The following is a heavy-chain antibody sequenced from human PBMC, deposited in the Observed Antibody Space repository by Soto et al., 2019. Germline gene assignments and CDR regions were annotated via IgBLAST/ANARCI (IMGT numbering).Heavy chain of an antibody. V-gene: IGHV1-69*13. CDR3: AREGARRRSSWSSYYYYGMYV. J-gene: IGHJ6*02. D-gene: IGHD6-13*01. CDR1: GGTFSSYA. Sequence: SVKVSCKASGGTFSSYAISWVRQAPGQGLEWMGGIIPIFGTANYAQKFQGRVTITADESTSTAYMELSSLRSEDTAVYYCAREGARRRSSWSSYYYYGMYVWGQGTTVTVSS. CDR2: IIPIFGTA.